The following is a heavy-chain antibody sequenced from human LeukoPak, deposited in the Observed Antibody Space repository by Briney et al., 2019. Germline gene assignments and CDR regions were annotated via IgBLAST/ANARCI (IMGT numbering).Heavy chain of an antibody. CDR2: ISGSGFST. CDR3: ARDTGSGYDYFSYYFDY. J-gene: IGHJ4*02. CDR1: GFTFSNYG. V-gene: IGHV3-23*01. D-gene: IGHD5-12*01. Sequence: PGGSPRLSCAASGFTFSNYGMNWVRQAPGKGLEWVSGISGSGFSTYSADSVKGRFTISRDNSKNTLYLQMNSLRAEDTAIYYCARDTGSGYDYFSYYFDYWGQGTLVTVSS.